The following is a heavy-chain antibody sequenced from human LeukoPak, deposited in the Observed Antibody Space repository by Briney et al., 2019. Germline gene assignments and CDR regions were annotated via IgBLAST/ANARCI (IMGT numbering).Heavy chain of an antibody. J-gene: IGHJ4*02. CDR3: ARAMTGVLYGSGSF. CDR1: GFTISSYS. CDR2: ISSSSSYI. V-gene: IGHV3-21*01. Sequence: GGSLRLSCAASGFTISSYSMTWVRQAPGKGLEWVSSISSSSSYIYYADSVKGRFTISRDNAKNSLYLQMNSLRAEDTAVYYCARAMTGVLYGSGSFWGQGTLVTVSS. D-gene: IGHD3-10*01.